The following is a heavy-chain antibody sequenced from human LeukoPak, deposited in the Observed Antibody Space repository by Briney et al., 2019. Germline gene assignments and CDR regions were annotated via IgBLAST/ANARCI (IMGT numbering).Heavy chain of an antibody. CDR1: GLTFSNAG. CDR2: IKSRSDGGTI. J-gene: IGHJ6*04. CDR3: ATVGYYYFGMDV. V-gene: IGHV3-15*01. Sequence: GGSLRLSCAASGLTFSNAGMSWVRQAPGRGLEWVGRIKSRSDGGTIDYGEAVKGKFGISRNDSKNTLYLQMNNLKTEDTAVYYCATVGYYYFGMDVWGKGTTVTVSS.